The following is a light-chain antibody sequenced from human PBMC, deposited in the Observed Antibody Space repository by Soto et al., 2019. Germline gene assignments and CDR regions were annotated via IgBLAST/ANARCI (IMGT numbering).Light chain of an antibody. CDR3: QAGDSSVV. J-gene: IGLJ2*01. Sequence: ELTQPPSVSVSPGQTASITCSGDKLGDKYACWYQQKPGQSPVLVIYQDSKRPSGIPERFSGSNSGNTATLTISGTQAMDEADYYCQAGDSSVVFGGGTKLTVL. CDR2: QDS. V-gene: IGLV3-1*01. CDR1: KLGDKY.